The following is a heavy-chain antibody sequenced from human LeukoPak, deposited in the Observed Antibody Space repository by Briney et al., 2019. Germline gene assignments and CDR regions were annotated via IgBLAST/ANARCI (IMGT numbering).Heavy chain of an antibody. CDR3: ANSGLLLHRDAFDI. J-gene: IGHJ3*02. D-gene: IGHD3-22*01. CDR1: GFTFSSYA. Sequence: GGSLRLSCAASGFTFSSYAMSWVRQAPGKGLEWVSAISGSGGSTYYADSVKGRFTISRDNSKNTLYLQMSGLRAEDTAVYYCANSGLLLHRDAFDIWGQGTMVTVSS. V-gene: IGHV3-23*01. CDR2: ISGSGGST.